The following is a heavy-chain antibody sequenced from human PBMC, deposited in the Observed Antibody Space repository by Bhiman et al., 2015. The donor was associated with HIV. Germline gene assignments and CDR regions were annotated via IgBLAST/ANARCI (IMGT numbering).Heavy chain of an antibody. D-gene: IGHD3-3*01. Sequence: EVQLVESGEGLAQPGGSLRLSCAASGFTFSSYEMNWVRQAPGKGLEWVSYISSSGSTKYYADSVKGRFAISRDNAKKSLYLQMNSLRAEDTAVYYCASMLRWYWGQGTLVTVSS. CDR1: GFTFSSYE. J-gene: IGHJ4*02. CDR2: ISSSGSTK. V-gene: IGHV3-48*03. CDR3: ASMLRWY.